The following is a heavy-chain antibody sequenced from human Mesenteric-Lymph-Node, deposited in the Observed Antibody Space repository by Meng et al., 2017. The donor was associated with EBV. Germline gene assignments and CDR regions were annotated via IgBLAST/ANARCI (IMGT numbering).Heavy chain of an antibody. CDR3: ARGFGDNNNWFGP. CDR2: NYHTGST. J-gene: IGHJ5*02. Sequence: QLQGPGSGLVKPSQTLSLTCAVSGGSVSSGGHSWSWIRQPPGKGLEWIGYNYHTGSTYYNPSLKSRVTISIDTSKNQFSLKLSSVTAADTAVYFCARGFGDNNNWFGPWGQGTLVTVSS. D-gene: IGHD4-17*01. V-gene: IGHV4-30-2*01. CDR1: GGSVSSGGHS.